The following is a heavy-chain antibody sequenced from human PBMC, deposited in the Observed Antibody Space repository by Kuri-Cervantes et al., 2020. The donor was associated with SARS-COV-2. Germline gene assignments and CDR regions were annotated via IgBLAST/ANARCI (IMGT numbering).Heavy chain of an antibody. Sequence: GESLKISCAASGFTVSSNEMSWVRQAPGKGLEWVSAISGSGGSTYYADSVKGRFTISRDNSKNTLYLQMNSLRAEDTAVYYCAKDCDVWGKGTTVTVSS. V-gene: IGHV3-23*01. CDR1: GFTVSSNE. J-gene: IGHJ6*04. CDR3: AKDCDV. CDR2: ISGSGGST.